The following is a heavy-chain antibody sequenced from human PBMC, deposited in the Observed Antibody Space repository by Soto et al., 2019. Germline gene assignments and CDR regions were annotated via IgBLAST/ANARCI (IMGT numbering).Heavy chain of an antibody. CDR1: GGSISSYY. D-gene: IGHD3-10*01. CDR2: IYYSGST. Sequence: SETLSLTCTVSGGSISSYYWSWIRQPPGKGLEWIGYIYYSGSTNYNPSLKSRVTISVDTSKNQFSLKLSSVTAADTAVYYCARDSVWFGELLGYYYYGMDVWGQGTTGTVSS. CDR3: ARDSVWFGELLGYYYYGMDV. J-gene: IGHJ6*02. V-gene: IGHV4-59*01.